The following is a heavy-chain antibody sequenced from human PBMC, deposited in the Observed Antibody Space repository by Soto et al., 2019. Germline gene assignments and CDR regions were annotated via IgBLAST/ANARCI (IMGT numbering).Heavy chain of an antibody. CDR2: ISAYNGNT. Sequence: ASVKVSCKASGYTFTSYGISWVRQAPGQGLEWMGWISAYNGNTNYAQKLQGRVTMTTDTSTSTAYMELRSLRSDDTAVYYCARRLGYPYYYYYYMDVWGKGTTVTVSS. V-gene: IGHV1-18*01. CDR3: ARRLGYPYYYYYYMDV. D-gene: IGHD3-16*02. J-gene: IGHJ6*03. CDR1: GYTFTSYG.